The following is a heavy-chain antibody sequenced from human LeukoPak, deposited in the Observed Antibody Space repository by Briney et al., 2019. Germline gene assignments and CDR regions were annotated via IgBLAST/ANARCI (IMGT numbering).Heavy chain of an antibody. Sequence: SETLSLTCAVSGGSISSGGYSWSWIRQPPGKGLEWIGYIYHSGSTYYSPSLTSRVTVSVDTSENQFSLKLSSVTAADTAVYYCARAHSIASYYYGVDVWGQGTTVTVSS. V-gene: IGHV4-30-2*01. CDR1: GGSISSGGYS. J-gene: IGHJ6*02. CDR3: ARAHSIASYYYGVDV. CDR2: IYHSGST. D-gene: IGHD2/OR15-2a*01.